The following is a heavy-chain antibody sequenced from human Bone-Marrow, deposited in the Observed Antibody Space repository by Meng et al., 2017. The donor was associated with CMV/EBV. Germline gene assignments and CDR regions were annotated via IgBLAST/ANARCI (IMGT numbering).Heavy chain of an antibody. CDR3: AKDQGVNWNYALVDY. J-gene: IGHJ4*02. Sequence: SLKISCAAPGFTFDDYAMHWVRQAPGKGLEWVSGISWNSGSIGYADSVKGRFTISRDNAKSSLYLQMNSLRAEDTALYYCAKDQGVNWNYALVDYWGQATLVTVSS. CDR1: GFTFDDYA. D-gene: IGHD1-7*01. CDR2: ISWNSGSI. V-gene: IGHV3-9*01.